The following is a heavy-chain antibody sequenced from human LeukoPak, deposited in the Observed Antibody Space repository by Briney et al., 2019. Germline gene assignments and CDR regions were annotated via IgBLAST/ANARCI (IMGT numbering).Heavy chain of an antibody. CDR1: GGSISSYY. D-gene: IGHD3-10*01. Sequence: PSETLSLTCTVSGGSISSYYWSWIRQPPGKGLEWIGYIYYSGSTNYNPSLKSRVTISVDTSKNQFSLKLSSVTAADTAVYYCARDRNYYGSYYGMDVWGQGTTVTVSS. J-gene: IGHJ6*02. V-gene: IGHV4-59*01. CDR3: ARDRNYYGSYYGMDV. CDR2: IYYSGST.